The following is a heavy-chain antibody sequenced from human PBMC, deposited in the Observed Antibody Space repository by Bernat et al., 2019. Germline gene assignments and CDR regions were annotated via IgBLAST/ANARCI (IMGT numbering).Heavy chain of an antibody. D-gene: IGHD1-26*01. CDR3: ASGGNSGSRRFDY. Sequence: EVQLVESGGGLVQPGGSLRLSCAASGFTFSSYSMNWVRQAPGKGLEWVSYISSSGSTLYYADSVKGRFTISRDNAKNSLYLQMNRLGAGDTAVYYCASGGNSGSRRFDYWGQGTLVTVSS. CDR2: ISSSGSTL. V-gene: IGHV3-48*01. J-gene: IGHJ4*02. CDR1: GFTFSSYS.